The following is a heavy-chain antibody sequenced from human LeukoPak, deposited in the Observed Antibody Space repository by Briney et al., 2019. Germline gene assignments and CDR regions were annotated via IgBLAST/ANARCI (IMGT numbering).Heavy chain of an antibody. Sequence: PGGSLRLSCAASGFTFSDYNMNWVRQVPGKGLESVSYMSRSGDIIYYADSVKGRFTISRDNAKNSLCLQMNSLRAEDTAVYYCARDVYYGSGSPRLDYWGQGTLVTVSS. D-gene: IGHD3-10*01. V-gene: IGHV3-48*01. J-gene: IGHJ4*02. CDR1: GFTFSDYN. CDR3: ARDVYYGSGSPRLDY. CDR2: MSRSGDII.